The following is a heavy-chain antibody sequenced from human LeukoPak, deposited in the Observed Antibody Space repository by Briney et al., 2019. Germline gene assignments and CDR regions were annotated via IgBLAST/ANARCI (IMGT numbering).Heavy chain of an antibody. V-gene: IGHV3-7*01. CDR1: GFTFSSYW. J-gene: IGHJ4*02. CDR2: IKQDGTEI. Sequence: GGSLRLSCAASGFTFSSYWMSWVRQAPGKGLEWVASIKQDGTEIFFVDSVRGRFTISRDNAKNSLYLQMNSLRAEDTAVYYCARALGWLPENYWGQGTLVTVSS. CDR3: ARALGWLPENY. D-gene: IGHD5-24*01.